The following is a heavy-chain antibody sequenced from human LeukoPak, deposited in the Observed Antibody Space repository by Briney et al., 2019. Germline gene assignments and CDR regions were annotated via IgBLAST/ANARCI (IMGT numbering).Heavy chain of an antibody. CDR2: IYYSGST. Sequence: SETLSLTCTVSGGSISSYYWSWIRQPPGKGLEWIGYIYYSGSTDYNPSLRSRVTISVDTSNSQFSLKLSSVTAADTAVYYCASGRGLFSFYAFDIWGQGTMVTVSS. V-gene: IGHV4-59*01. CDR1: GGSISSYY. J-gene: IGHJ3*02. CDR3: ASGRGLFSFYAFDI. D-gene: IGHD3-10*01.